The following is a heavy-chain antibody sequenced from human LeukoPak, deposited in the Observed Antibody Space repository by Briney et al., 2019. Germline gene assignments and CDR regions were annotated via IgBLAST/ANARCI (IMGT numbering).Heavy chain of an antibody. CDR1: GGSISSYY. J-gene: IGHJ4*02. CDR3: ARRRVDGDYDY. Sequence: SETLSLTCTVSGGSISSYYWTWIRQPPGKGLEWIGYIYYSGSTNYNPSLKSRVTISVDTSKNQFSLKLSSVTAADTAVYYGARRRVDGDYDYWGQGTLVTVSS. CDR2: IYYSGST. D-gene: IGHD4-17*01. V-gene: IGHV4-59*08.